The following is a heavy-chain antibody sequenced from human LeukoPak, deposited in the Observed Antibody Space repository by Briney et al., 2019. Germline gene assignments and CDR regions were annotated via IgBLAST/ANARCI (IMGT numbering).Heavy chain of an antibody. CDR2: IYYSGST. V-gene: IGHV4-31*03. D-gene: IGHD4-11*01. J-gene: IGHJ4*02. CDR1: GGSISSGGYY. CDR3: ARGTTVTAIFDY. Sequence: SQTLSLTCTVSGGSISSGGYYWSWIRQHPGKGLERIGYIYYSGSTYYNPSLKSRVTISVDTSKNQFSLKLSSVTAADTAVYYCARGTTVTAIFDYWGQGTLVTVSS.